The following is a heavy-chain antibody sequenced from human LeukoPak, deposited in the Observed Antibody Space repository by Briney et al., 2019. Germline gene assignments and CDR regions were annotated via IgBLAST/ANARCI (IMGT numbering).Heavy chain of an antibody. V-gene: IGHV1-18*01. CDR1: GYTFTSYG. CDR3: ARDRVGGSHIPDAFDI. CDR2: ISAYNGNT. J-gene: IGHJ3*02. Sequence: GASVKVSCKASGYTFTSYGISWVRQAPGQGLEWMGWISAYNGNTNYAQKLQGRVTMTTDTSTSTAYMELRSLRSDDTAVYYCARDRVGGSHIPDAFDIWGQGTMVTVSS. D-gene: IGHD1-26*01.